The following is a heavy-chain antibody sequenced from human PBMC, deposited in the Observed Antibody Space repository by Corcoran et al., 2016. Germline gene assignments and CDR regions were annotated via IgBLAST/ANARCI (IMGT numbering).Heavy chain of an antibody. J-gene: IGHJ3*02. V-gene: IGHV5-51*01. D-gene: IGHD6-19*01. CDR3: ARTVELAAWGSFDI. Sequence: EVQLVQSGAEVKKSGESLKISCKGSGYSFNNYWTAWVRQMPGRGLEWMGIIYPGDSGTRYSPSFQGQVTISADKSINTIYLQWSSLKASDTAMYYCARTVELAAWGSFDIWGQGTMVTVSS. CDR1: GYSFNNYW. CDR2: IYPGDSGT.